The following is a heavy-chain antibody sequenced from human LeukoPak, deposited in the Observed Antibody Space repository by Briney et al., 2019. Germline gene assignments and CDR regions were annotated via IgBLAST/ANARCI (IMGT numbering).Heavy chain of an antibody. V-gene: IGHV3-15*01. CDR2: IKSKTDGGTT. D-gene: IGHD2-2*01. CDR1: GFTFSNAW. Sequence: GGSLRLSCAASGFTFSNAWMSWVRQAPGKGLEWVGRIKSKTDGGTTDYAAPVKGRFTISRDDSKNTLYLQMNSLKTEDTAVYYCTTTTDIAVVPAADDAFDIWGQGTMVTVSS. J-gene: IGHJ3*02. CDR3: TTTTDIAVVPAADDAFDI.